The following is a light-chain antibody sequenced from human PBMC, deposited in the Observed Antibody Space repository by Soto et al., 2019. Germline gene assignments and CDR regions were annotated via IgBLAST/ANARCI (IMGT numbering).Light chain of an antibody. CDR1: QSVITN. CDR3: QDHNTWLWT. Sequence: EIVMTQSPATLSVSPGERATLSCRASQSVITNLAWYQQKPGQAPRRLIYGASIGAAGIPARFSGRGSGTYFTLTISSLQSEDLAVYYCQDHNTWLWTFGQGTRVEIK. CDR2: GAS. J-gene: IGKJ1*01. V-gene: IGKV3D-15*01.